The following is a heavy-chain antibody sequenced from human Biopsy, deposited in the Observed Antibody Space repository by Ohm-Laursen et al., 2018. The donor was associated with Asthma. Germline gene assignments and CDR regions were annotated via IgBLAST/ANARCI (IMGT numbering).Heavy chain of an antibody. J-gene: IGHJ4*02. V-gene: IGHV4-39*01. CDR3: ASPVNRAFGGYEWAAVFDY. D-gene: IGHD5-12*01. CDR1: GASIRGSGSY. Sequence: GTLSLTCFVSGASIRGSGSYWAWIRQAPGKGPEWIGTTHYSGSTFYKPSFRSRVTMSLDTSTNQFSLGLGSVTATDTAVYYCASPVNRAFGGYEWAAVFDYWGQGILVTVSS. CDR2: THYSGST.